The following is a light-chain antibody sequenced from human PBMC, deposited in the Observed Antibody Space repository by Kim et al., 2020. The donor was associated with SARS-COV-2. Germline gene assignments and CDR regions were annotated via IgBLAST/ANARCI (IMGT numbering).Light chain of an antibody. Sequence: QAVVTQEPSLTVSPGGTVTLTCDSSTGAVTSGHYIYWFLQKPGQAPTTLIYDTYKRHSWTPARFSGSLLGGKAALTLSGAQPEDEADYYCSLFYSGGSVFGGGTQLTVL. CDR1: TGAVTSGHY. CDR2: DTY. J-gene: IGLJ2*01. CDR3: SLFYSGGSV. V-gene: IGLV7-46*01.